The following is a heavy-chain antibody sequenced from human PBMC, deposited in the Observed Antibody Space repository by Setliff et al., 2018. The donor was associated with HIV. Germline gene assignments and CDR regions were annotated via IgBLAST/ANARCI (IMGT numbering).Heavy chain of an antibody. Sequence: SETLSLTCGVYGGSLSDYYWNWIRQPPGKGLEWIAEINHSGSTYYNPSLKSRITISVDTSKNQFSLKLTSVTAADTAVYYCARDTEMVKEGTDYWGQGTLVTVSS. D-gene: IGHD5-18*01. J-gene: IGHJ4*02. CDR1: GGSLSDYY. CDR3: ARDTEMVKEGTDY. V-gene: IGHV4-34*01. CDR2: INHSGST.